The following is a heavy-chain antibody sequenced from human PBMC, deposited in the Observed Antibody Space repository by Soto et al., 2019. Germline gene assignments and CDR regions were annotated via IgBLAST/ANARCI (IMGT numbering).Heavy chain of an antibody. Sequence: GGSLRLSCAASGFTFSSYGMHWVRQAPGKGLEWVAVIWYDGSNKYYADSVKGRFTISRDNSKNTLYLQMNSLRAEDTAVYYCARDPPLNELRLGDLPVLVAYWGQGTLVTVSS. CDR2: IWYDGSNK. D-gene: IGHD3-16*01. CDR1: GFTFSSYG. J-gene: IGHJ4*02. V-gene: IGHV3-33*01. CDR3: ARDPPLNELRLGDLPVLVAY.